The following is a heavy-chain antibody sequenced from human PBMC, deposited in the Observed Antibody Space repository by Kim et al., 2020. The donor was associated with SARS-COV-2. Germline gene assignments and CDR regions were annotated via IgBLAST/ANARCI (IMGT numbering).Heavy chain of an antibody. Sequence: SETLSLTCTVSGGSISSSSYYWGWIRQPPGKGLEWIGSIYYSGSTYYNPSLKSRVTISVDTSKNQFSLKLSSVTAADTAVYYCARDREYYGSGSYYQDA. CDR1: GGSISSSSYY. J-gene: IGHJ3*01. D-gene: IGHD3-10*01. V-gene: IGHV4-39*07. CDR3: ARDREYYGSGSYYQDA. CDR2: IYYSGST.